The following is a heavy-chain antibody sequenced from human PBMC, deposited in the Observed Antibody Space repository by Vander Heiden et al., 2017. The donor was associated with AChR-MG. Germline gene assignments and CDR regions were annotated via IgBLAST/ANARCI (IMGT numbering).Heavy chain of an antibody. V-gene: IGHV1-69*01. CDR2: IIPIFGTE. D-gene: IGHD3-22*01. Sequence: QVQLVQSGAEVKKPGSSVKVSCKASGGTFSSYAISWVRQAPGQGLEWMGGIIPIFGTENYAQKVQGRVTITADESTSTAYMELRRMRSEDTAVYYYASNDYDRTYNWFDPWGQGTLVTVSS. CDR3: ASNDYDRTYNWFDP. J-gene: IGHJ5*02. CDR1: GGTFSSYA.